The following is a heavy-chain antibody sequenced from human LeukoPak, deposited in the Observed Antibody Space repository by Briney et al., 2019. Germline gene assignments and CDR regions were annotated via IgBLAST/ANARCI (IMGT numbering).Heavy chain of an antibody. CDR2: ISSSSSYI. J-gene: IGHJ4*02. D-gene: IGHD5-24*01. CDR3: ARDEMTTIDY. Sequence: GGSLRLSCAASGFTFSSYSMNWVRQAPGKGLEWVSSISSSSSYIYYADSVKGRFTISRDNAKNSLYLQMNSLRAEDTAVYHCARDEMTTIDYWGQGTLVTVSS. CDR1: GFTFSSYS. V-gene: IGHV3-21*01.